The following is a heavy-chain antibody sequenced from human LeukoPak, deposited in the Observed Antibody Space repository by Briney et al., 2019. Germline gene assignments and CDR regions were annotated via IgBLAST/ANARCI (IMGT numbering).Heavy chain of an antibody. CDR2: SYYSGTT. CDR3: ARRRRIVETSKGDGFDI. J-gene: IGHJ3*02. CDR1: GGSFSGYY. Sequence: SETLSLTCAVYGGSFSGYYWNWIRQFPGKGLEWIGYSYYSGTTNYNPSLKSRVTISVDTSKNQFPLKLSSVTAADTAVYYCARRRRIVETSKGDGFDIWGQGTMVTVSS. V-gene: IGHV4-59*08. D-gene: IGHD1-26*01.